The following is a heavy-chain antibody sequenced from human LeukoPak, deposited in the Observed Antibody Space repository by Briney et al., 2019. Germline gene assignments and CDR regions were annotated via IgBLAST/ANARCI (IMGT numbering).Heavy chain of an antibody. J-gene: IGHJ3*02. CDR2: IYYSGST. CDR3: ARGVRGVIDAFDI. CDR1: GGSLSSSSYY. Sequence: SETLSLTCTVSGGSLSSSSYYWGWVRQPPGRGLEWVGSIYYSGSTYYNPSLKRRVTISVNTSKNQFSLKLSSVTAADTAVYYCARGVRGVIDAFDIWGQGTMVTVSS. V-gene: IGHV4-39*01. D-gene: IGHD3-10*01.